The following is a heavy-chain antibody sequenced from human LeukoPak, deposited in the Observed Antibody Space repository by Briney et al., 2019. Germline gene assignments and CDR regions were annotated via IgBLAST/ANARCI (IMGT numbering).Heavy chain of an antibody. J-gene: IGHJ4*02. CDR3: ARHGHHGDHDY. V-gene: IGHV4-34*01. D-gene: IGHD2-21*02. CDR1: GGSFSGYD. CDR2: ISHSGGT. Sequence: SETLSLTCAVFGGSFSGYDWTWVRQPPGKGLEWIGEISHSGGTNYNPSLKSRVTISGDTSKNQFSLKLTSVTAADTAVYYCARHGHHGDHDYWGQGTLVTVSS.